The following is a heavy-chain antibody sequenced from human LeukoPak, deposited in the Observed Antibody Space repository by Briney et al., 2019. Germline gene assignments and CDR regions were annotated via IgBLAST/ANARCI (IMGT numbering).Heavy chain of an antibody. CDR2: IHYSGST. CDR1: GGSISSYY. V-gene: IGHV4-59*01. Sequence: SETLSLTCTVPGGSISSYYWSWIRQPPGKGLEWIGDIHYSGSTNYNPPLKSRVTISVDTSKNQFSLKLTSVTAADTAVYYCARWGSYSSSSTFGYWGQGTLVTVSS. D-gene: IGHD6-6*01. J-gene: IGHJ4*02. CDR3: ARWGSYSSSSTFGY.